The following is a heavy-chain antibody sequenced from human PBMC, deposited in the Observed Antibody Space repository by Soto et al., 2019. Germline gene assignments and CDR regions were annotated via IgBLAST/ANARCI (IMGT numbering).Heavy chain of an antibody. CDR2: INHSGST. Sequence: PSETLSLTYAVYGGSFSGSYWSWILQPPGKGLEWIGEINHSGSTNYNPSLKSRVTISVDTSKNQFSLKLSSVTAADTAVYYCARGRDILTGYYYHYYYGMDVWGQGTTVT. CDR3: ARGRDILTGYYYHYYYGMDV. CDR1: GGSFSGSY. V-gene: IGHV4-34*01. J-gene: IGHJ6*02. D-gene: IGHD3-9*01.